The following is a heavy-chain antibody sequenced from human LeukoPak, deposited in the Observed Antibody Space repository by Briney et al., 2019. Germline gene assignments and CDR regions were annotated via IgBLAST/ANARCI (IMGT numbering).Heavy chain of an antibody. CDR1: GGSISSTAYY. J-gene: IGHJ4*02. CDR3: ARRLGTYNPYFDS. D-gene: IGHD1-14*01. Sequence: PSETLSLTCTVSGGSISSTAYYWVWIRQPPGKGLEWIGTIFYSGTTYYNPSLKSRLTISVDTAKNQFSLRLNSVTAADTAIYYCARRLGTYNPYFDSWGQGTLVTVSS. V-gene: IGHV4-39*01. CDR2: IFYSGTT.